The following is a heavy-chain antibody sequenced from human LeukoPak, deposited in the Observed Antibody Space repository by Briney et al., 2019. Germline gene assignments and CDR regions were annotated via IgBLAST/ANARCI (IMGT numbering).Heavy chain of an antibody. J-gene: IGHJ6*02. V-gene: IGHV3-30-3*02. CDR2: ISFDGSNI. D-gene: IGHD6-13*01. Sequence: GGSLRLSCAASGFSFSSYPMHWVRQAPGKGLEWVAVISFDGSNIFYAESVKGRFTISRDNSKNTLYLQMNSLRAEDTAIYYCAKNLAATSLYAMDVWGQGTTVTVSS. CDR1: GFSFSSYP. CDR3: AKNLAATSLYAMDV.